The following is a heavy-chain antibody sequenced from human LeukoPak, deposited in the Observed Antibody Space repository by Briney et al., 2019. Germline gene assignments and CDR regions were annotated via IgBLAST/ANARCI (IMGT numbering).Heavy chain of an antibody. CDR3: ARDQSGNYPVDFDC. V-gene: IGHV3-21*01. Sequence: GGSLRLSCAASGFIFSSYSMNWVRQAPGKGLEWVSCISSSSTIHYADSVKGRFSISRDNAKNSLYLQMDSLRAEDTAVYYCARDQSGNYPVDFDCWGQGTLVTVSS. D-gene: IGHD1-26*01. CDR2: ISSSSTI. J-gene: IGHJ4*02. CDR1: GFIFSSYS.